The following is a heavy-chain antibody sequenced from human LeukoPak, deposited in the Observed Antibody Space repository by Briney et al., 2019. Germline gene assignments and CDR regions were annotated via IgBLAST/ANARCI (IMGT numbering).Heavy chain of an antibody. CDR1: GFTFSSYS. J-gene: IGHJ6*03. CDR2: ISSSSTTI. Sequence: GGSLRLSCAASGFTFSSYSMMWVRQAPGKGLEWVSYISSSSTTIHYADSVEGRFTISRDNDKNSIYLQMNSLRAEDTAVYYCAKDATPALGTVYMDVWGKGTTVTISS. CDR3: AKDATPALGTVYMDV. V-gene: IGHV3-48*04. D-gene: IGHD6-13*01.